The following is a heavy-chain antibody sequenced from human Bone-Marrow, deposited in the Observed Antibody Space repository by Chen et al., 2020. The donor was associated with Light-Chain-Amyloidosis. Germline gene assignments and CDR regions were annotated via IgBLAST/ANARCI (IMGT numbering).Heavy chain of an antibody. CDR3: ARVPRVLAAHALDI. CDR2: VIPILDTP. Sequence: QVQLVQSGAEVKKPGSSVKVSCRTSGGTFSSFPIIWVRQAPGQGLEWVGGVIPILDTPTYAQKFKGRVTITADDSTSTAYMELRSLTSEDTAVYFCARVPRVLAAHALDIWGQGTIVSVSS. CDR1: GGTFSSFP. V-gene: IGHV1-69*01. J-gene: IGHJ3*02. D-gene: IGHD2-15*01.